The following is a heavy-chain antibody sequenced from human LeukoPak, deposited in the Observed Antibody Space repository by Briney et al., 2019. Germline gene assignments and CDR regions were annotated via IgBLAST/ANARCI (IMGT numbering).Heavy chain of an antibody. CDR1: GFAFSNYA. V-gene: IGHV3-23*01. J-gene: IGHJ4*02. CDR2: ISGSGGST. Sequence: GGSLRLSCVYSGFAFSNYAMNWVRQAPGKGLEWVSAISGSGGSTYYADSVKGRFTISRDNSKNTLYLQMNSLRAEDTALYYCAIRVDTAMVRDYWGQGTLVTVSS. CDR3: AIRVDTAMVRDY. D-gene: IGHD5-18*01.